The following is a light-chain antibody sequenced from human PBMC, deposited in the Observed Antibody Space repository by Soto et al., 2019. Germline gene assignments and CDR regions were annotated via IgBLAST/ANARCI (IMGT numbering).Light chain of an antibody. CDR2: DVG. J-gene: IGLJ1*01. CDR3: SSFTSSTTYV. V-gene: IGLV2-14*01. CDR1: SSDIGSYDY. Sequence: QSALTQPASVSGSPGQSITISCTGTSSDIGSYDYVSWYQQHPGKAPKLMIYDVGNRPSGVSNRFPGSKSGNTASLTISGLQAEDEADYYCSSFTSSTTYVFGTGTKLTVL.